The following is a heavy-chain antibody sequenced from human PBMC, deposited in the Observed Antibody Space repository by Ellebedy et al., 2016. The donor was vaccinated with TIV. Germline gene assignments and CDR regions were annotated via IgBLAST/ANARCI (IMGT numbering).Heavy chain of an antibody. J-gene: IGHJ4*02. V-gene: IGHV4-59*01. CDR3: ARGPGGYVDY. CDR1: GGSISSYY. Sequence: SETLSLXXTVSGGSISSYYWSWIRQPPGKGLEWIGYIYYSGSTNYNPSLKSRVTISVDTSKNQFSLKLSSVTAADTAVYYCARGPGGYVDYWGQGNLVTVSS. D-gene: IGHD3-10*01. CDR2: IYYSGST.